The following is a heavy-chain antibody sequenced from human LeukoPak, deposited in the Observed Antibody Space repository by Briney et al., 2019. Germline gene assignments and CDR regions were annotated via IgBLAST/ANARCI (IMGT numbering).Heavy chain of an antibody. Sequence: GGSLRLSCEASAFTFSSYSMNWVRQAPGKGLEWVSSISSGSSYIYYADSVKGRFTISRDNAKNSLYLQMNSLRAEDTAVYYCARTFSDYDSSGYYYTLDYWGQGTLVTVSS. CDR3: ARTFSDYDSSGYYYTLDY. J-gene: IGHJ4*02. CDR2: ISSGSSYI. D-gene: IGHD3-22*01. V-gene: IGHV3-21*01. CDR1: AFTFSSYS.